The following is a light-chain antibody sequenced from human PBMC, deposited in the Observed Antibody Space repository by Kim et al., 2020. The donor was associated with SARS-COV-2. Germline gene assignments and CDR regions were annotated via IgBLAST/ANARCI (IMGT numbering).Light chain of an antibody. V-gene: IGLV1-44*01. CDR2: TTN. CDR3: GAWDDTLKGYV. Sequence: GHSVSSSCSASTSNSGTNTINWYQQLPGTAPKLLIYTTNQRPSGVPDRFSGSKSGTSASLAISGLQSEDEGDYYCGAWDDTLKGYVFGTGTKVTVL. CDR1: TSNSGTNT. J-gene: IGLJ1*01.